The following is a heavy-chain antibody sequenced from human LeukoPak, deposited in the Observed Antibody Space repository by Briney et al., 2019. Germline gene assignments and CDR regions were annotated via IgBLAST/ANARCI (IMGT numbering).Heavy chain of an antibody. CDR2: ISSSSSTI. J-gene: IGHJ4*02. Sequence: GGSLRLSCAASGFTFSSYAMSWVRQAPGKGLEWVSYISSSSSTIYYADSVKGRFTISRDNAKNSLYLQMNSLRAEDTAVCYCARVGGYCSGGSCRGLDYWGQGTLVTVSS. CDR1: GFTFSSYA. D-gene: IGHD2-15*01. CDR3: ARVGGYCSGGSCRGLDY. V-gene: IGHV3-48*01.